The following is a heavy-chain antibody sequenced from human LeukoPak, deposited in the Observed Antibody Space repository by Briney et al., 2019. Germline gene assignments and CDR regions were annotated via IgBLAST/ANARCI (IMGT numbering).Heavy chain of an antibody. V-gene: IGHV1-69*06. CDR2: IIPIFGTA. CDR1: GYIFTGYY. CDR3: AVISITFGGVMDYYYMDV. J-gene: IGHJ6*03. Sequence: GASVKVSCKASGYIFTGYYMYWVRQAPGQGLEWMGGIIPIFGTANYAQKFQGRVTITADKSTSTAYMELSSLRSEDTAVYYCAVISITFGGVMDYYYMDVWGKGTTVTVSS. D-gene: IGHD3-16*01.